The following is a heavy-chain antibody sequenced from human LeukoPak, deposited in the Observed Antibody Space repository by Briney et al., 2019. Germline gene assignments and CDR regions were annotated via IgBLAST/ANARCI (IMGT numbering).Heavy chain of an antibody. J-gene: IGHJ4*02. CDR3: ASHRGDYYGSGSYGALDY. CDR2: IRYDGSNK. Sequence: PGGSLRLSCAASGFTFSSYGMHWVRQAPGKGLEWVAFIRYDGSNKYYADSVKGRFTISRDNSKNTLYLQMNSLRAEDTAVYYCASHRGDYYGSGSYGALDYWGQGTLVTVSS. D-gene: IGHD3-10*01. CDR1: GFTFSSYG. V-gene: IGHV3-30*02.